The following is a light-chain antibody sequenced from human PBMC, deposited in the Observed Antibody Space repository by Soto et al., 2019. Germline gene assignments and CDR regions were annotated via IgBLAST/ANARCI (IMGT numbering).Light chain of an antibody. CDR2: DND. CDR1: NSNIGNKD. CDR3: VTWDSSLSVVV. Sequence: QSVLTQPPSVSAAPGQKVTISCSGRNSNIGNKDVSWYQLFPGTAPKLLIYDNDRRPSGIPDRFSASKSGTLATLAITGLQTGAEADYYCVTWDSSLSVVVFGGGTKLTVL. V-gene: IGLV1-51*01. J-gene: IGLJ2*01.